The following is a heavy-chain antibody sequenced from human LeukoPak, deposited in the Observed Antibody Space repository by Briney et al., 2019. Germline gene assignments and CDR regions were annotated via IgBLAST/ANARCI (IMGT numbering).Heavy chain of an antibody. D-gene: IGHD3-22*01. CDR3: ARDGTHAYFYDSSGSPGASLPDI. J-gene: IGHJ3*02. Sequence: GGSLRLSCAASGFTFSDYYMSWIRQAPGKGLEWVSYISSSGSTIYYADSVKGRFIISRDNAKNSLYLQMNSLRGEDTALYYCARDGTHAYFYDSSGSPGASLPDIWGQGTMVTVSS. CDR2: ISSSGSTI. CDR1: GFTFSDYY. V-gene: IGHV3-11*01.